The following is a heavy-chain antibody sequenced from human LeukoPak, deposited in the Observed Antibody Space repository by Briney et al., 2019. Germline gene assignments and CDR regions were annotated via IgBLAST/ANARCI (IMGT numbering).Heavy chain of an antibody. J-gene: IGHJ4*02. CDR2: INHSGST. D-gene: IGHD3-22*01. Sequence: SETLSLTCAVYGGSFSGYYWSRIRQPPGKGLEWIGEINHSGSTNYNPSLKSRVTISVDTSKNQFSLKLSSVTAADTAVYYCARGRTQNYYDSSGYPHRFDYWGQGTLVTVSS. CDR3: ARGRTQNYYDSSGYPHRFDY. CDR1: GGSFSGYY. V-gene: IGHV4-34*01.